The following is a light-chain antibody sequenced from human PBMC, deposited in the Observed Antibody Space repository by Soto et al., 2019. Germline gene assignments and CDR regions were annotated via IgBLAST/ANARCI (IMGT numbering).Light chain of an antibody. J-gene: IGLJ3*02. CDR2: EVS. CDR1: SSDVGGYNY. V-gene: IGLV2-14*01. CDR3: SSYTSSGTPV. Sequence: QSALTQPASVSGSPGQSITISCTGTSSDVGGYNYLSWYQQHPGKAPKVMIYEVSNRPSGVSNRFSGSKSGNTASLTISGLQAEDEADYDCSSYTSSGTPVFGGGTKLTVL.